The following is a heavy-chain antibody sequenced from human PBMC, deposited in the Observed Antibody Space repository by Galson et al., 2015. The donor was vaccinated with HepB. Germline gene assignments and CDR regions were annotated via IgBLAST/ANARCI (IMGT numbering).Heavy chain of an antibody. CDR2: ISGYDDDT. J-gene: IGHJ4*02. D-gene: IGHD2-21*02. V-gene: IGHV1-18*04. Sequence: SVKVSCKASPYTFTYGVAWVRQAPGQGLGFMGWISGYDDDTRYPERFQGRVTMTTHRSTNTAYMELRSLRPDDTAIYYCARGPTAVWSFDYWGQGTLVTVSS. CDR3: ARGPTAVWSFDY. CDR1: PYTFTYG.